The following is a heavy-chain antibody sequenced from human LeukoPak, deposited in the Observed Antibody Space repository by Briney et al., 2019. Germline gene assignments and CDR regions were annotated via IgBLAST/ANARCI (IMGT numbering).Heavy chain of an antibody. J-gene: IGHJ3*02. V-gene: IGHV4-61*02. CDR3: ARDLGSVLSDGFDAFDI. Sequence: SETLSLTCTVSGGSISSGSYYWSWIRQPAGKGLEWIGRIYTSGSTNYNPSLKSRVTISVDTSKNQFSLKLSSVTAADTAVYYCARDLGSVLSDGFDAFDIWGQGTMVTVSS. CDR1: GGSISSGSYY. D-gene: IGHD2-15*01. CDR2: IYTSGST.